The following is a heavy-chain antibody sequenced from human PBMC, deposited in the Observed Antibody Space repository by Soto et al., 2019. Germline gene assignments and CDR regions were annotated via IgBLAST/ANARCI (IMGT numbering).Heavy chain of an antibody. D-gene: IGHD3-22*01. CDR2: INPNSGGT. Sequence: ASVKVSCKASGYTFTGYYIHWGREAPGQGLECMGWINPNSGGTNYAQKFQGWVTMTRDTSISTAYMELSRLRSDDTAVYYCARALGYDSSGYYRYYYYYGMDVWGQGTTVTVSS. CDR3: ARALGYDSSGYYRYYYYYGMDV. V-gene: IGHV1-2*04. CDR1: GYTFTGYY. J-gene: IGHJ6*02.